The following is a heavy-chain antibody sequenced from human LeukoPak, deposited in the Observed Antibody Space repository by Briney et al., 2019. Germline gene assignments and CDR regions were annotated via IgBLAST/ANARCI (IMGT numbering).Heavy chain of an antibody. CDR3: ARSGGDFWSGAFGYLDY. CDR1: GGSISSYY. CDR2: IYITGST. J-gene: IGHJ4*02. D-gene: IGHD3-3*01. V-gene: IGHV4-4*07. Sequence: PSETLSLTCTVSGGSISSYYWSWFRQPAGKGLEWIVHIYITGSTNYNPSLKSRSTISVDTSNNQFSLRRRSVTAADAVVYYCARSGGDFWSGAFGYLDYGGQGTVVSVSS.